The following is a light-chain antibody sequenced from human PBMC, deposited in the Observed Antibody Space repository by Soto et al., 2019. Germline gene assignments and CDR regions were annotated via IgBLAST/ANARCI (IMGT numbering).Light chain of an antibody. CDR1: QSVTGDK. J-gene: IGKJ2*01. CDR3: QQYGNSPFT. Sequence: EIVLTQSPGPLSLSPGNSAALSCRASQSVTGDKVAWYQQRPGQAPRLLIYGRSTRATDIPARFRGSGSGTDYTLTINRLEPEDFALYYCQQYGNSPFTFDQGTKLEI. V-gene: IGKV3-20*01. CDR2: GRS.